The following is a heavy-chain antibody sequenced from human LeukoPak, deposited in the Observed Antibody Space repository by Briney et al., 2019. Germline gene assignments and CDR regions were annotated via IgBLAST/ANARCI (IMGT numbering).Heavy chain of an antibody. CDR3: ARVLYYDSTPPCY. Sequence: PGGSLRLSCAASGFTFSSYSMNWVRRAPGKGPEWVSSISSSSSYIYYADSVKGRFTISRDNAKNSLYLQMNSLRAEDTAVYYCARVLYYDSTPPCYWGQGTLVTVSS. V-gene: IGHV3-21*01. CDR1: GFTFSSYS. J-gene: IGHJ4*02. D-gene: IGHD3-22*01. CDR2: ISSSSSYI.